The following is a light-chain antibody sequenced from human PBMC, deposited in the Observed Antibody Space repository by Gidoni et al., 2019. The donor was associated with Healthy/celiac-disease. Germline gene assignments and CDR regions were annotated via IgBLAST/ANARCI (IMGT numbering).Light chain of an antibody. V-gene: IGKV4-1*01. CDR3: QQYYSTPYT. CDR2: WAS. J-gene: IGKJ2*01. Sequence: DIVMTQHPASLPVSLGERSTINCKSSQSVLYSSNNKNYLAWYQQKPGQPPKLLIYWASTRESGVPDRFSGSGSGTDFTLTISSLQAEDVAVYYCQQYYSTPYTFGQGTKLEIK. CDR1: QSVLYSSNNKNY.